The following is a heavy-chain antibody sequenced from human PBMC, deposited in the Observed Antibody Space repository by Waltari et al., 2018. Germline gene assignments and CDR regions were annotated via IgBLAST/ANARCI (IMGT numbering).Heavy chain of an antibody. V-gene: IGHV3-74*01. CDR2: INSDDVTT. CDR3: TRGGSRGFDH. J-gene: IGHJ4*02. CDR1: GFDLSTFS. D-gene: IGHD3-16*01. Sequence: EVQLVESGGGLVQPGGSLRLSCAASGFDLSTFSMHWVRQAPGKGLVWVSRINSDDVTTSYADSVKGRFTISRDNGRNTVYLKMNDLRVDDTAVYYCTRGGSRGFDHWGQGTLVTVSS.